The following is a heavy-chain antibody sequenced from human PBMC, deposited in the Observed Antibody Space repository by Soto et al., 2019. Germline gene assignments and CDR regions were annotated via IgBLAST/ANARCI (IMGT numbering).Heavy chain of an antibody. D-gene: IGHD5-12*01. V-gene: IGHV4-34*01. J-gene: IGHJ4*02. Sequence: QVHLQQWGAGLLKPSETLSLTCAVNGGSLTGYYWSWIRQPPGKGLEWIGEIKDGGVTNYSPSLTGRVPMSADTSKNQFSLKLNSVTAADTAVYYCARGQEGIVATHWDQGTLVTVSS. CDR2: IKDGGVT. CDR1: GGSLTGYY. CDR3: ARGQEGIVATH.